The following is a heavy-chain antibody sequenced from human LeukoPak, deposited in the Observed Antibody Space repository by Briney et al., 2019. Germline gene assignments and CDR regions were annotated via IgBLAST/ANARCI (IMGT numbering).Heavy chain of an antibody. CDR3: ARLPYYYYYMDV. Sequence: SETLSLTCAVSGYSISSGYYWGWIRQPPGKGLEWIGSIYHSGSTYYNPSLKSRVTISVDTSKNQFSLKLSSVTAADTAVYYCARLPYYYYYMDVWGKGTTVTVSS. V-gene: IGHV4-38-2*01. CDR2: IYHSGST. J-gene: IGHJ6*03. CDR1: GYSISSGYY.